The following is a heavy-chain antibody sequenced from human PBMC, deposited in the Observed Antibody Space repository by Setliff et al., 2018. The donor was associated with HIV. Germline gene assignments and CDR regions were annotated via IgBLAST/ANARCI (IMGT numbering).Heavy chain of an antibody. J-gene: IGHJ4*02. CDR2: IWFDGTKQ. D-gene: IGHD6-19*01. CDR1: GFSLSSYE. V-gene: IGHV3-33*01. Sequence: GGSLRLSCAASGFSLSSYEMHWLRQAPGKELEWVALIWFDGTKQFYTDSVKGRFTISRGSSTLYLQMNSLRVEDTAVYYCARDISYGSNWPDYWGQGTLVTVS. CDR3: ARDISYGSNWPDY.